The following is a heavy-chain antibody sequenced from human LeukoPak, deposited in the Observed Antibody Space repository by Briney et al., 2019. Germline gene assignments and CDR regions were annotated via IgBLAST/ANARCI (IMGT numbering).Heavy chain of an antibody. D-gene: IGHD3-9*01. CDR2: ISSSGYTR. V-gene: IGHV3-48*03. J-gene: IGHJ4*02. CDR1: GFTFSSYE. Sequence: PGGSLRLSCAASGFTFSSYEMNWVRQAPGRGLEWVSHISSSGYTRYYPDSVKGRFTISRDNSKNTLYLQMNSLRAEDTAVYYCATMDGLRYFDWLHARLGYWGQGTLVTVSS. CDR3: ATMDGLRYFDWLHARLGY.